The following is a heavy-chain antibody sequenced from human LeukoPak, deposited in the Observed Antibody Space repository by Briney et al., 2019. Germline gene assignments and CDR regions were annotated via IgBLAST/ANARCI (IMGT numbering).Heavy chain of an antibody. Sequence: SETLSLTCTVSGGSVKNDYWTWIRQSPGKGLEWIGYIYYSGSTNYNPSLKSRVTISVDTSKNQFSLKLSSVTAADTAVYYCARARYYYDSSGYRGGWFDPWGQGTLVTVSS. CDR3: ARARYYYDSSGYRGGWFDP. D-gene: IGHD3-22*01. CDR1: GGSVKNDY. V-gene: IGHV4-59*02. J-gene: IGHJ5*02. CDR2: IYYSGST.